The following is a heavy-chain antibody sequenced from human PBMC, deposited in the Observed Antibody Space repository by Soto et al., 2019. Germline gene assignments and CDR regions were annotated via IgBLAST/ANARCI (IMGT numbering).Heavy chain of an antibody. D-gene: IGHD3-3*02. CDR2: ISQSGNYI. CDR1: GFSFSNYS. Sequence: GGSLRLSCAASGFSFSNYSMNWVRQAPGGGLEWVSCISQSGNYIYYADSVRGRFTVSRDNADNSLYLQMNSLRAEDTAIYYCARRSLFGAYEVEDYWGRGTLVTVSS. CDR3: ARRSLFGAYEVEDY. V-gene: IGHV3-21*01. J-gene: IGHJ4*02.